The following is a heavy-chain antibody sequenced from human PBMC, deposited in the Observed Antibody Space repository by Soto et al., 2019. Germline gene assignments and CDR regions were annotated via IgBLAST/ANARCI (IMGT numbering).Heavy chain of an antibody. CDR3: ARRDGYNYFDF. D-gene: IGHD5-12*01. CDR1: GFTFSDSY. CDR2: ISSTSSFT. Sequence: QVQLVESGGGLVKPGGSLRLSCVASGFTFSDSYMSWVRQAPGKGLEWVSYISSTSSFTDYAVSVKGRFIISRDNAKNSLFLQMNSLRAEDAALYYCARRDGYNYFDFWGQGTLVSVSS. V-gene: IGHV3-11*06. J-gene: IGHJ4*02.